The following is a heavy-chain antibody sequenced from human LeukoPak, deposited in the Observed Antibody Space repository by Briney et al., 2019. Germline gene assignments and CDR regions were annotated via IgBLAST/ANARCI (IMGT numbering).Heavy chain of an antibody. Sequence: GGSLRLSCAASGFTFTSYWMSWVRQAPGKGLEWVANINQDGTEKYYVRSVKGRFTISRDNAKNSLYLQMNSLRAEDAAVYYCARDSDNWNYDVWGQGTLVTVSS. V-gene: IGHV3-7*01. CDR3: ARDSDNWNYDV. CDR2: INQDGTEK. D-gene: IGHD1-7*01. J-gene: IGHJ4*02. CDR1: GFTFTSYW.